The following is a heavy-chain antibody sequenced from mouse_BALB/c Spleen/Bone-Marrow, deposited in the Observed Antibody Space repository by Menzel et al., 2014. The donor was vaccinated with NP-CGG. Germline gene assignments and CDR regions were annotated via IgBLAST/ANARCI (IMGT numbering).Heavy chain of an antibody. V-gene: IGHV5-4*02. CDR2: ISDGGSYT. D-gene: IGHD1-1*01. J-gene: IGHJ1*01. CDR3: ARGIRYYGSIYGYLGV. Sequence: EVQVVESGGGLVKPGGSLKLSCAASGFIFSDYYMYWVRQTPEKRLEWVATISDGGSYTYYPDSVKGRFTISRDHAKNNLYLQMSSLKSEDTAMYYCARGIRYYGSIYGYLGVWGAGTAVTVSS. CDR1: GFIFSDYY.